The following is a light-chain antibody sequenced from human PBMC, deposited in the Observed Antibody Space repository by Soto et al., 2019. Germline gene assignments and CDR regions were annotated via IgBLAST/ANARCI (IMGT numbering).Light chain of an antibody. Sequence: QSVLAQPPSVSAAPGQKVTISCSGSTSNIGNNCVSWYQQLPGTAPKLLIYDNNKRASGIPDRFSGSKSRTSATLDITGLQSGDEADYYCGSWDSRLIAGLFGGGTKLTVL. J-gene: IGLJ3*02. V-gene: IGLV1-51*01. CDR1: TSNIGNNC. CDR3: GSWDSRLIAGL. CDR2: DNN.